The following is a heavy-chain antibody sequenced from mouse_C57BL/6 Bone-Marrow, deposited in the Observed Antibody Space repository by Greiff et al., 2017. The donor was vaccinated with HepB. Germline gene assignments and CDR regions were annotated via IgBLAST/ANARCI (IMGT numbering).Heavy chain of an antibody. CDR2: IHPNSGST. CDR1: GYTFTSYW. V-gene: IGHV1-64*01. Sequence: QVQLQQPGAELVKPGASVKLSCKASGYTFTSYWMHWVKQRPGQGLEWMGMIHPNSGSTNYNEKFKSKATLTVDKSSRTAYMQLSSLTSEDSAVYYWARDRVAWFAYWGQGTLVTVSA. J-gene: IGHJ3*01. CDR3: ARDRVAWFAY. D-gene: IGHD3-1*01.